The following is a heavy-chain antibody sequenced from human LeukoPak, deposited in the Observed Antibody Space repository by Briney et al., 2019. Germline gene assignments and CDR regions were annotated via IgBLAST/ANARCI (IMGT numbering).Heavy chain of an antibody. V-gene: IGHV4-59*08. CDR1: GGSISSYY. J-gene: IGHJ3*02. Sequence: SETLSLTCTVSGGSISSYYWSWIRQPPGKGLEWIGYIYYSGSTNYNPSLKSRVTISVDTSKNQFSLKLSSVTAADTAVYYCARRSTLPGTYDAFDIWGQGTMVTVSS. CDR2: IYYSGST. D-gene: IGHD1-26*01. CDR3: ARRSTLPGTYDAFDI.